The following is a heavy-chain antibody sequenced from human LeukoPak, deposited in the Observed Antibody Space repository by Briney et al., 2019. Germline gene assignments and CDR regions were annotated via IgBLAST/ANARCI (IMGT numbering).Heavy chain of an antibody. CDR1: GYTFTSYG. D-gene: IGHD4-4*01. J-gene: IGHJ4*02. V-gene: IGHV1-18*01. CDR3: ARRVLKTTVTTRFELWGPSGQHGDYFDY. CDR2: ISAYNGNT. Sequence: ASVKVSCKASGYTFTSYGISWVRQAPGQGLEWMGWISAYNGNTNYAQKLQGRVTMTTDTSTSTAYMELRSLRSDDTAVYYCARRVLKTTVTTRFELWGPSGQHGDYFDYWGQGTLVTVSS.